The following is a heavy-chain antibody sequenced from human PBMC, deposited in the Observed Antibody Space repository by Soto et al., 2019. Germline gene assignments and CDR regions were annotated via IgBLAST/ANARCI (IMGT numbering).Heavy chain of an antibody. V-gene: IGHV4-34*01. D-gene: IGHD6-13*01. CDR3: ARGWASAASYY. CDR1: GGSFSGYY. Sequence: SETLSLTCAVYGGSFSGYYWSWIRQPPGKGLEWIGEINHSGSTNYNPSLKSRVTISVDTSKNQFSLKLSSVTAAGTAVYYCARGWASAASYYWGQGTLVTVSS. CDR2: INHSGST. J-gene: IGHJ4*02.